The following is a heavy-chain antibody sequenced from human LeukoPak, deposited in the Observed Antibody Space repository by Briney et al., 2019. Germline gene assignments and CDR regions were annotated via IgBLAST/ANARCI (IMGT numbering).Heavy chain of an antibody. CDR2: INPNRGGT. D-gene: IGHD3-22*01. J-gene: IGHJ4*02. V-gene: IGHV1-2*02. CDR1: GYTFTGYY. CDR3: ARAQYYYDSSGYYHYYFDY. Sequence: ASVKVSCKASGYTFTGYYMHWVRQAPGQGLEWMGWINPNRGGTNYAQKFQGRVTMTRDTSISTAYMELSRLRSDDTAVYYCARAQYYYDSSGYYHYYFDYWGQGTLVTVSS.